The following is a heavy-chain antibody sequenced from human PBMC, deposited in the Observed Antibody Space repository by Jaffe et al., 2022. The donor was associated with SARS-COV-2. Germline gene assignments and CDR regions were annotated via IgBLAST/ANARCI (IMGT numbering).Heavy chain of an antibody. Sequence: QLQLQESGPGLVKPSETLSLTCTVSGGSISSSSYYWGWIRQPPGKGLEWIGSIYYSGSTYYNPSLKSRVTISVDTSKNQFSLKLSSVTAADTAVYYCARHPVAGIYYYYYYMDVWGKGTTVTVSS. D-gene: IGHD6-19*01. CDR2: IYYSGST. V-gene: IGHV4-39*01. J-gene: IGHJ6*03. CDR3: ARHPVAGIYYYYYYMDV. CDR1: GGSISSSSYY.